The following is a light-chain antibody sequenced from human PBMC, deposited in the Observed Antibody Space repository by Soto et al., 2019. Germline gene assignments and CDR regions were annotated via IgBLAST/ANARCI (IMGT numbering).Light chain of an antibody. CDR1: SSDVGGYDY. J-gene: IGLJ3*02. CDR3: SSYTSSITWV. V-gene: IGLV2-14*01. CDR2: DVT. Sequence: QSALTQPASVSGSPGQSITISCTGTSSDVGGYDYVSWYQQYPGKAPKVMIYDVTNRPSGVSNRFSGSKSGNTASLTISGLQAEDEADYYCSSYTSSITWVFGGGTKVTVL.